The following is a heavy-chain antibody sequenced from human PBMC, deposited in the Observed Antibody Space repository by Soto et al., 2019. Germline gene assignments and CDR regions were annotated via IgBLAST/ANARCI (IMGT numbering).Heavy chain of an antibody. CDR3: AMVYGSGIPASFDY. J-gene: IGHJ4*02. V-gene: IGHV3-66*01. CDR2: LYGGGST. Sequence: EVQLVESGGGLVQPGGSLRLSCAVSGLTVSSNYMSWVRQAPGKGLEWVSVLYGGGSTSNADSVKGRFTISRETPKNTLYLQMNSLRAEDTAVYDCAMVYGSGIPASFDYWRQRTLVTVSS. CDR1: GLTVSSNY. D-gene: IGHD3-10*01.